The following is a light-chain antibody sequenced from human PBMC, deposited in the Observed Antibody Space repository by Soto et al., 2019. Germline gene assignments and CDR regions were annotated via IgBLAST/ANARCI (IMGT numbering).Light chain of an antibody. V-gene: IGKV1-5*03. CDR1: QYISSW. J-gene: IGKJ1*01. CDR2: KAS. Sequence: DIQMTQSPSTLSASVGDRVTITCRASQYISSWLAWYQQKPGKAPKLLIYKASSLESGVPSRFSGSGSGTELTLTISSLQADDFATYYCQQYNSQRTFGQGTKVEIK. CDR3: QQYNSQRT.